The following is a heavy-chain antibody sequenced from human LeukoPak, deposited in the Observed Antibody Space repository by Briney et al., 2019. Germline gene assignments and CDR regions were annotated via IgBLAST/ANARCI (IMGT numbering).Heavy chain of an antibody. CDR3: AHISSSWPDY. V-gene: IGHV3-23*01. CDR2: ISGSGSST. CDR1: GFTFSSYA. D-gene: IGHD6-13*01. J-gene: IGHJ4*02. Sequence: PGGSLRLSYAASGFTFSSYAMSWVRQAPGKGLEWVSAISGSGSSTYYADSVKGRFTISRDNPKNTLYLQMNSLRAEDTAVYYCAHISSSWPDYWGQGTLVTVSS.